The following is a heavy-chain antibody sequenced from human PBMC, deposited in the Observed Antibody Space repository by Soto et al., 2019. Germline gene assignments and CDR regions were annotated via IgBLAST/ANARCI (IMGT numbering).Heavy chain of an antibody. J-gene: IGHJ3*02. D-gene: IGHD3-22*01. CDR2: MVRMLGTA. Sequence: SVTFSCKASGGTFSSYAISWVRQAPGQGREWIVGMVRMLGTAKYAQDFEGRVTITADESTSTADMELSSMRSEDTAVYYCERDSADYYDSSGYWTDAFDIWGQGTMVTVSS. CDR1: GGTFSSYA. CDR3: ERDSADYYDSSGYWTDAFDI. V-gene: IGHV1-69*13.